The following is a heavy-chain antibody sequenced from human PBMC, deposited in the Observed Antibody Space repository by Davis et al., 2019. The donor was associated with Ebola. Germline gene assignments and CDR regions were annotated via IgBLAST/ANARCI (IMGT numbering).Heavy chain of an antibody. CDR1: GYRFTSYY. CDR3: AREGGRYYDSSGYVFDI. D-gene: IGHD3-22*01. V-gene: IGHV1-46*01. CDR2: INPITGGT. J-gene: IGHJ3*02. Sequence: ASVKVSCKASGYRFTSYYMHWVRQAPGQGLEWMGIINPITGGTSYAQNFQVRVNMTRDTSTSTVYMELSNLRSEDTAVYYCAREGGRYYDSSGYVFDIWGQGTMVKVSS.